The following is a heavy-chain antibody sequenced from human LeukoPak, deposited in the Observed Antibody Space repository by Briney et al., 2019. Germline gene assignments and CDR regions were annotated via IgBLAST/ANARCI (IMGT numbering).Heavy chain of an antibody. CDR1: GFTFSVAA. CDR2: IGASGEST. CDR3: AKDIQLST. Sequence: GGSLRLSCAASGFTFSVAAMTWVRQAPGKGLEWVSLIGASGESTYYADSVKGRFTVSRDNSKNTLSLQMNSLRVEDTAMYFCAKDIQLSTWGLGTMVTVSS. V-gene: IGHV3-23*01. J-gene: IGHJ3*01. D-gene: IGHD5-24*01.